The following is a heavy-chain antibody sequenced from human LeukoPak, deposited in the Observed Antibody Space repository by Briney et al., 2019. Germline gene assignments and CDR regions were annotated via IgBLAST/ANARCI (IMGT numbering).Heavy chain of an antibody. D-gene: IGHD2-15*01. Sequence: GGSLRLSCAASGFAFSSYGMHWVRQAPGKGLEWVAVIWYDGSNKYYTDSVKGRFTISRDNSKNTLYLQMNSLGAEDTAVYYCAREVAAFDIWGQGTMVTVSS. CDR3: AREVAAFDI. CDR2: IWYDGSNK. CDR1: GFAFSSYG. V-gene: IGHV3-33*01. J-gene: IGHJ3*02.